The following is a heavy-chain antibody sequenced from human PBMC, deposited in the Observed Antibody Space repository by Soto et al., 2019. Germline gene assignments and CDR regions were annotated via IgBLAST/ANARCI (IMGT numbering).Heavy chain of an antibody. D-gene: IGHD3-3*01. CDR2: FDPEDGET. CDR1: GYTLTELS. V-gene: IGHV1-24*01. Sequence: ASVKVSCKVSGYTLTELSMHWVRQAPGKGLEWMGGFDPEDGETIYAQKFQGRVTMTEDTSTDTAYMELSSLRSEDTAVYYCATVFGITIFGVARSGSFDYWGQGTLVTVSS. CDR3: ATVFGITIFGVARSGSFDY. J-gene: IGHJ4*02.